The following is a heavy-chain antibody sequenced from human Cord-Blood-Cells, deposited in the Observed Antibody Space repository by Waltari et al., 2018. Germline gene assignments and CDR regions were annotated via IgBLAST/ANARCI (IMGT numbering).Heavy chain of an antibody. CDR3: AKCRRPYWYFDL. Sequence: EVQLLESGGGLVQPGGSLRLSCAASGFTFSSYAMSWVRQAPGKGLEWVSAISGSGGSTYYADYVKGRFTISRDNSKNTLYLQMNSLRAEDTAVYYCAKCRRPYWYFDLWGRGTLVTVSS. D-gene: IGHD6-6*01. V-gene: IGHV3-23*01. J-gene: IGHJ2*01. CDR1: GFTFSSYA. CDR2: ISGSGGST.